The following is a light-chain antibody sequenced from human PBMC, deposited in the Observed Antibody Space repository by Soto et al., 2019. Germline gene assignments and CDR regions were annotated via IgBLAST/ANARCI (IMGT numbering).Light chain of an antibody. J-gene: IGLJ1*01. CDR2: SNN. CDR3: AAWDDSLNGRYV. CDR1: SSHIGSNT. Sequence: QSVLTQPPSASWTPGQRVTISCSGSSSHIGSNTVNWYQQLPGTAPKLLIYSNNQRPSGVPDRFSGSKSGTSASLAISGLQSEDEADYYCAAWDDSLNGRYVFGTGTKVTVL. V-gene: IGLV1-44*01.